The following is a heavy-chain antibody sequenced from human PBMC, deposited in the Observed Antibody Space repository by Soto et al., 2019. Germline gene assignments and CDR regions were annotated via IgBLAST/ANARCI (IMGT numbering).Heavy chain of an antibody. CDR1: GFTFSSYG. CDR2: ISYDGSNK. J-gene: IGHJ4*02. Sequence: QVQLVESGGGVVQPGRSLRLSCAASGFTFSSYGMHWVRQAPGKGLEWVAVISYDGSNKYYADSVKGRFTISRDNSKNTLYLHMNSLGAADTAVYYCARMGLGVYDYWGQGTLVTVSS. V-gene: IGHV3-30*03. CDR3: ARMGLGVYDY. D-gene: IGHD2-8*01.